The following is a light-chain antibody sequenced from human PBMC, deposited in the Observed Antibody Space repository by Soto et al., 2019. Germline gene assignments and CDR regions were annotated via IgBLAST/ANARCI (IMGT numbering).Light chain of an antibody. CDR1: SSDVGSYNL. J-gene: IGLJ1*01. Sequence: QSVLTQPASVSGSPAQSITISCTGTSSDVGSYNLVSCYQQHQGKALKLMIYEVSKRPSGVSNRFSGSKSANTASLTISGFQADEEADYYCCSSGGRSTYVFGTGTKVTVL. V-gene: IGLV2-23*02. CDR3: CSSGGRSTYV. CDR2: EVS.